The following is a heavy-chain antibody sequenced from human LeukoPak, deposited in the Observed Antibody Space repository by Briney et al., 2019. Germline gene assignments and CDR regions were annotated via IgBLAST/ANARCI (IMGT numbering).Heavy chain of an antibody. CDR3: ARVSYSSSWYYYYNGMDV. J-gene: IGHJ6*02. V-gene: IGHV1-18*01. D-gene: IGHD6-13*01. CDR2: ISAYNGNT. Sequence: ASVKVSCKASGGTFSSYAISWVRQAPGQGLEWMGWISAYNGNTNYAQKLQGRVTMTTDTSASTAYMELSSLRSEDTAVYYCARVSYSSSWYYYYNGMDVWGQGTTVTVSS. CDR1: GGTFSSYA.